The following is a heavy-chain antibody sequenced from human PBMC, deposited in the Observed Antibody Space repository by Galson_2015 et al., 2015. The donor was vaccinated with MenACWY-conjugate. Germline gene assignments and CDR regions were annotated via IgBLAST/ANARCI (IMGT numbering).Heavy chain of an antibody. CDR1: GYSLSTYW. D-gene: IGHD1-26*01. CDR2: ISPDDSNT. CDR3: ARHPPGGRGMDV. J-gene: IGHJ6*02. Sequence: QSGAEVKKPGESLTISCTGSGYSLSTYWIGWVRQMPGKGLEWMGLISPDDSNTRYSPAFQGQVTISADRSISTAYLQWNTLQASDTAIYYCARHPPGGRGMDVWGQGTTVTVSS. V-gene: IGHV5-51*01.